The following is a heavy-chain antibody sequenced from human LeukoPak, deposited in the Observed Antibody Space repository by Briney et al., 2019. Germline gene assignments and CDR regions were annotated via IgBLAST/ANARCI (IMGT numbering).Heavy chain of an antibody. D-gene: IGHD6-13*01. J-gene: IGHJ4*02. CDR2: INSDGSST. V-gene: IGHV3-74*01. Sequence: GPLRLSFAASGFTFSSYWMHWVRPAPGKGLVWVSRINSDGSSTNYSDSVKGRFTISRDNAKNTLYLQMNSLRAEDTAVYYCAKDRDSSWYSGCFDYWGQGTLVTVSS. CDR3: AKDRDSSWYSGCFDY. CDR1: GFTFSSYW.